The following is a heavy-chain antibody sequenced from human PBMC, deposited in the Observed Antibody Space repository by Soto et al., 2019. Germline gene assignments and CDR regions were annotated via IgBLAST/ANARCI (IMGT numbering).Heavy chain of an antibody. CDR2: IKQDGSEK. CDR3: ARDLSEEALYDFWSGYSIHNWYFDL. CDR1: GFTFSSYW. J-gene: IGHJ2*01. Sequence: GGSLRLSCAASGFTFSSYWMSWVRQAPGKGLEWVANIKQDGSEKYYVDSVKGRFTISRDNAKNSLYLQMNSLRAEDTAVYYCARDLSEEALYDFWSGYSIHNWYFDLWGRGTLVTVSS. V-gene: IGHV3-7*01. D-gene: IGHD3-3*01.